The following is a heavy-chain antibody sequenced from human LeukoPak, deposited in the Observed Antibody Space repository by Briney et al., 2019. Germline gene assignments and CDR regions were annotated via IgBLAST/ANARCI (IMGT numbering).Heavy chain of an antibody. V-gene: IGHV4-30-4*08. D-gene: IGHD5-18*01. CDR2: IYYSGST. Sequence: SETLSLTCTVSGGSISGGDYYWSWIRQPPGKGLEWIGYIYYSGSTYYNPSLKSRVTISVDTSKNQFSLKLSSVTAADTAVYYCARDGTQRGYSYAFDIWGQGTMVTVSS. J-gene: IGHJ3*02. CDR3: ARDGTQRGYSYAFDI. CDR1: GGSISGGDYY.